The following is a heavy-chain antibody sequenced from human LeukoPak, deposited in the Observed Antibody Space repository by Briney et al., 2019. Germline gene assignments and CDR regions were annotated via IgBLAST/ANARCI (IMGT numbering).Heavy chain of an antibody. CDR2: IRPSNGDT. D-gene: IGHD4-11*01. Sequence: ASVTVSCKTSGYTFTSHGISWLRQAPGQGLEWMGWIRPSNGDTKYAEKVQGRLSMTTDTYTTTAYMELRSLRSDDTAVYYCARDWPTVIADYWGQGTLVTVSS. V-gene: IGHV1-18*01. J-gene: IGHJ4*02. CDR1: GYTFTSHG. CDR3: ARDWPTVIADY.